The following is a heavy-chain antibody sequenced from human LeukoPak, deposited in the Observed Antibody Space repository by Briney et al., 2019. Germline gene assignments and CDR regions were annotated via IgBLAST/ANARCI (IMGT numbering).Heavy chain of an antibody. J-gene: IGHJ4*02. CDR3: ARGIGRAAAGRFDY. CDR2: INHSGST. D-gene: IGHD6-13*01. Sequence: PSETLSLTCAVSGGSFSGYYWSWIRQPPGNRLEWIGEINHSGSTNYNPSLKSRVTISVDTSKHQFSLKLSSVTAADTAVHYCARGIGRAAAGRFDYWGQGTLVTVSS. V-gene: IGHV4-34*01. CDR1: GGSFSGYY.